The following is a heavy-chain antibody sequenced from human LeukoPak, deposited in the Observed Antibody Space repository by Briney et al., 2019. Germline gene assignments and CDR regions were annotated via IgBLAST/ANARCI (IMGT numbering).Heavy chain of an antibody. D-gene: IGHD6-6*01. CDR1: GRSISSYY. CDR2: IHYSGST. V-gene: IGHV4-59*08. J-gene: IGHJ4*02. Sequence: SDTLSLICTVSGRSISSYYWSWIRQPPGKGLEWIEYIHYSGSTNYNPSLKSRVNTSVDTSKNQFSLKLSSITAADTAVYYCARHGSFAQFSNWGQGALVTVSS. CDR3: ARHGSFAQFSN.